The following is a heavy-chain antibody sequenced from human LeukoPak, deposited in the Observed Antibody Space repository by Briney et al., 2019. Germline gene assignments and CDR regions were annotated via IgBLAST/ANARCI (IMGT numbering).Heavy chain of an antibody. V-gene: IGHV3-48*01. CDR2: ISSSSSTI. Sequence: GGSLRLSCAASGFTFSSYCMNWVRQAPGKGLEWVSYISSSSSTIYYADSVKGRFTISRDNAKNSLYLQMNSLRAEDTAVYYCAREEVATIIDYWGQGTLVTVSS. J-gene: IGHJ4*02. D-gene: IGHD5-12*01. CDR1: GFTFSSYC. CDR3: AREEVATIIDY.